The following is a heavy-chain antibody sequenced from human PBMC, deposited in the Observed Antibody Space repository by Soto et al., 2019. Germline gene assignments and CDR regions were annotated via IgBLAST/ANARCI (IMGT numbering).Heavy chain of an antibody. CDR2: ISFDGSNK. CDR1: GFTLSNYG. Sequence: QVQLVESGGGVVQPGRSLRVSCAASGFTLSNYGMHWVRQAPGKGLEWVAVISFDGSNKYYADSVKGRFTISRDNSKNPRHLQMNGLRADDTAVYYCVRGTYDSSDHYYVPPFASWGQGTLVTVSS. CDR3: VRGTYDSSDHYYVPPFAS. V-gene: IGHV3-30*19. J-gene: IGHJ4*02. D-gene: IGHD3-22*01.